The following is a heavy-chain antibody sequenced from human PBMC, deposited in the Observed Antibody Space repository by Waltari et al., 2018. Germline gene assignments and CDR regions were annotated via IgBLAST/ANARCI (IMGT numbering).Heavy chain of an antibody. V-gene: IGHV4-38-2*01. D-gene: IGHD6-13*01. CDR2: IDHSGST. Sequence: QVQLQESGPGLVKPSETLSLTCAVSGYSISSGYYWGWIRQPPGKGPEWIGSIDHSGSTYYNASLKSRVTISVDTSKNQFSLKLSSVTAADTAVYYCARVGGLPQRRYSSWVDYWGQGTLVTVSS. CDR1: GYSISSGYY. CDR3: ARVGGLPQRRYSSWVDY. J-gene: IGHJ4*02.